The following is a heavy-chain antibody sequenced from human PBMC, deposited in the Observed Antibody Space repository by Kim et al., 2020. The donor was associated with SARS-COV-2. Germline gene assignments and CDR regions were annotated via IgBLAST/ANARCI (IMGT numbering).Heavy chain of an antibody. J-gene: IGHJ4*02. V-gene: IGHV1-18*01. Sequence: YATKSQGRVTMTPDTSTSTAYMELRSLGSDDTAVYYCAREAGTVHDYFDYWGQGTLVTVSS. CDR3: AREAGTVHDYFDY. D-gene: IGHD3-10*01.